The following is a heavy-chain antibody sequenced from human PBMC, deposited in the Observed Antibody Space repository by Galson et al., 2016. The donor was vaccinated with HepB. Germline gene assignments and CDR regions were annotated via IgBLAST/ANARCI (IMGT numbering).Heavy chain of an antibody. CDR2: TYYRSKWFN. D-gene: IGHD3-22*01. J-gene: IGHJ4*02. V-gene: IGHV6-1*01. CDR3: ARDKYDSSGYRKFDY. Sequence: CAISGDSVSSNTAAWNWIRQSPSRSLEWLGRTYYRSKWFNDYEAYVKSRITINPDTSKNQFSLQLNSVTPEDTAVYYCARDKYDSSGYRKFDYWGQGTLVTVSS. CDR1: GDSVSSNTAA.